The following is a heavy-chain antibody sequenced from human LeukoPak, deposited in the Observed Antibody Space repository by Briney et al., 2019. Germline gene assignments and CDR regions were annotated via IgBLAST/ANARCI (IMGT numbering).Heavy chain of an antibody. Sequence: PGGSLRLSCAASGFTFSSYGMLWVRQAPGKGLEWVAVISYDGSNKYYADSVKGRFTISRDNSKNTLYLQMNSLRAEDTAVYYCAKESAARNYFDYWGQGTLVTVSS. CDR3: AKESAARNYFDY. V-gene: IGHV3-30*18. CDR1: GFTFSSYG. D-gene: IGHD6-6*01. CDR2: ISYDGSNK. J-gene: IGHJ4*02.